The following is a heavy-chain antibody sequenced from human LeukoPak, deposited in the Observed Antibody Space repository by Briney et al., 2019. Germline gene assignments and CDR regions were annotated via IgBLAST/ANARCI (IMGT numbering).Heavy chain of an antibody. CDR3: AKDRLLWSGSTDAFDI. CDR1: GFTFSSYG. V-gene: IGHV3-30*02. J-gene: IGHJ3*02. D-gene: IGHD3-3*01. CDR2: IRYDGSKK. Sequence: GGSLRLSCAASGFTFSSYGMHWVRQAPGKGLEWVAFIRYDGSKKYYADSVKGRFTISRDNSRNTLYLQMNSLRPEDTAVYYCAKDRLLWSGSTDAFDIWGQGTMVTVSS.